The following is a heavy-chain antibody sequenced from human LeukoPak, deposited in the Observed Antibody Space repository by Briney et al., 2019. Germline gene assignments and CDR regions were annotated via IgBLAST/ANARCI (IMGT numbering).Heavy chain of an antibody. J-gene: IGHJ4*02. CDR1: GFTFSSYA. CDR2: ISSNGGST. D-gene: IGHD1-7*01. Sequence: GGSLRLSCAASGFTFSSYAMHWVRQAPGKGLEYVSAISSNGGSTYYANSVKGRFTISRDNSKNTLYLQMGSLGAEDMAVYYCARGGPLELRGGFDYWGQGTLVTVSS. CDR3: ARGGPLELRGGFDY. V-gene: IGHV3-64*01.